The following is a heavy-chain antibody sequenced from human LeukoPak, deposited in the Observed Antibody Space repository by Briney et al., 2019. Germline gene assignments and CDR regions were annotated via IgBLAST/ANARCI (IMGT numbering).Heavy chain of an antibody. J-gene: IGHJ4*02. D-gene: IGHD3-22*01. CDR2: MNPNSGNT. Sequence: ASVKVSCKTSGFTFSDHYMHWLRQAPGQGLEWMGWMNPNSGNTGYAQKFQGRVTMTRNTSISTAYMELSSLRSEDTAVYYCARLDGYYPDYWGQGTLVTVSS. V-gene: IGHV1-8*02. CDR3: ARLDGYYPDY. CDR1: GFTFSDHY.